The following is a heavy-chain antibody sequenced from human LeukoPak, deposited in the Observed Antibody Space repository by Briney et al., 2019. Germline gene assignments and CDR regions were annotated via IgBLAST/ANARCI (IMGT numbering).Heavy chain of an antibody. V-gene: IGHV3-30-3*01. Sequence: PGGSLRLSCAASGFTFSSYAMHWVRQAPGKGLEWVAVISYDGSKKYYADSVKGRFTISRDNAKNSLYLQMNSLRAEDTAVYYCARQPREILFAPRPGKYSGFDTWGQGTLVTVSS. D-gene: IGHD1-26*01. CDR2: ISYDGSKK. J-gene: IGHJ5*02. CDR3: ARQPREILFAPRPGKYSGFDT. CDR1: GFTFSSYA.